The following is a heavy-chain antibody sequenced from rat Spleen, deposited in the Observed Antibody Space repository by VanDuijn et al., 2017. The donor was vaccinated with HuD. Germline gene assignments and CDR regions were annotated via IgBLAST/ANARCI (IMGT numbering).Heavy chain of an antibody. CDR3: AVAGYGF. CDR2: ISFDGVNT. J-gene: IGHJ2*01. CDR1: GFTFSNYY. V-gene: IGHV5S11*01. Sequence: EVQLVESGGGLVQPGRSLKLSCAASGFTFSNYYMAWVRQAPKKGLEWVATISFDGVNTYYPDSGKGRFTISRDNAESIVYLQMNSLKSEETATYYCAVAGYGFWGQGVMVTVSS. D-gene: IGHD1-7*01.